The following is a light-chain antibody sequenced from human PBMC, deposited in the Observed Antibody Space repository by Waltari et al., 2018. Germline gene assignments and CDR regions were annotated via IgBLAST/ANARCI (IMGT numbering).Light chain of an antibody. J-gene: IGLJ1*01. CDR1: SSNIGTNS. Sequence: QFVLTQPPSASATPGPRITISCSGSSSNIGTNSVDWYQHFPGRAPKLLIYGDKKGPSGVPYRVAGSKSGTSASLAISGLQSADEADYYCAAWSDSQDDLYVFGTGTKVTVL. CDR2: GDK. V-gene: IGLV1-44*01. CDR3: AAWSDSQDDLYV.